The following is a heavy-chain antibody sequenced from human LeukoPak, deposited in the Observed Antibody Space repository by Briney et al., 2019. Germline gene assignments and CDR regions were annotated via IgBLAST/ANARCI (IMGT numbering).Heavy chain of an antibody. J-gene: IGHJ4*02. CDR3: AKGGVAAAGETYYFDY. V-gene: IGHV3-53*01. CDR1: GFTVNNNY. CDR2: IYSGGST. D-gene: IGHD6-13*01. Sequence: GSLRLSCAASGFTVNNNYMSWVRQAPGKGLEWVSVIYSGGSTYYADSVKGRFTISRDNSKNTLYLQMNSLRAEDTAVYYCAKGGVAAAGETYYFDYWGQGTLVTVSS.